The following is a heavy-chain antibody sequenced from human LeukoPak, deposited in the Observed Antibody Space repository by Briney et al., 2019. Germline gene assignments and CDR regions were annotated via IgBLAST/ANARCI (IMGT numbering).Heavy chain of an antibody. CDR1: GFTFSSYA. CDR2: ISYDGSNK. V-gene: IGHV3-30-3*01. J-gene: IGHJ6*02. Sequence: GGSLRLSCAASGFTFSSYAMHWVRQAPGKGLEWVAVISYDGSNKYYADSVKGRFTISRDNSKNTLYLQMNSLRAEDTAVYYSARDLGMVVAKGTYGMDVWGQGTTVTVSS. D-gene: IGHD3-22*01. CDR3: ARDLGMVVAKGTYGMDV.